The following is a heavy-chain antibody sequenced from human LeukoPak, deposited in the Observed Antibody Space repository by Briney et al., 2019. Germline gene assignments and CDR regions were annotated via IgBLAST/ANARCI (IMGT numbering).Heavy chain of an antibody. J-gene: IGHJ5*02. Sequence: SETLSLTCTVSGGSISSYYWSWIRQPPGKGLEWIGNVYNSGGTNYNPSLKSRVTTSVDTSKNQFSLKLTSVTAADTAVYYCARYRGNSNGGFDPWGQGTLVTVSS. V-gene: IGHV4-59*01. CDR2: VYNSGGT. CDR1: GGSISSYY. CDR3: ARYRGNSNGGFDP. D-gene: IGHD4-23*01.